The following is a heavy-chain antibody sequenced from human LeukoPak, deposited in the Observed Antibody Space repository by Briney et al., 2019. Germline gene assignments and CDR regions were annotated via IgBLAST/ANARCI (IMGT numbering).Heavy chain of an antibody. Sequence: GGSLRLSCAASGFTFSSYAMHWVRQAPGKGLEWVAVISYDGSNKYYADSVKGRFTISRDNSKNTLYLQMNSLRAEDTAVYYCASVSPVSRYYFDYWGQGTLVTVSS. CDR3: ASVSPVSRYYFDY. CDR1: GFTFSSYA. J-gene: IGHJ4*02. D-gene: IGHD3-16*01. CDR2: ISYDGSNK. V-gene: IGHV3-30-3*01.